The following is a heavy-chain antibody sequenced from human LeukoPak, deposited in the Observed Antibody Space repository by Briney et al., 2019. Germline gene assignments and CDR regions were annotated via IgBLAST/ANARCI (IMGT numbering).Heavy chain of an antibody. CDR3: ARDLATSGFVY. Sequence: ASVKVSCKASRYTFTDYYMNWVRQAPGRGLEWMGWINPNSGSTKYAQKFQGRVTMTRDTPISTAYMEVSRLRSDDTAEYFCARDLATSGFVYWGQGTLVTVSS. V-gene: IGHV1-2*02. CDR2: INPNSGST. CDR1: RYTFTDYY. J-gene: IGHJ4*02.